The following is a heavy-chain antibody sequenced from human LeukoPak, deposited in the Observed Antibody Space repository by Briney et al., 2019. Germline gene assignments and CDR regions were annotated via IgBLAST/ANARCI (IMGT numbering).Heavy chain of an antibody. CDR1: GGSISRDGHY. CDR3: AREMVRDAFDI. D-gene: IGHD2-8*01. CDR2: VSSSGTT. V-gene: IGHV4-31*11. Sequence: SETLSLTCAVSGGSISRDGHYWSWIRQYPGKGLESIGSVSSSGTTTYNPSLKSRVTISLDTSQNQFSLNLRSLTAADTAVYYCAREMVRDAFDIWGQGTMVTVSS. J-gene: IGHJ3*02.